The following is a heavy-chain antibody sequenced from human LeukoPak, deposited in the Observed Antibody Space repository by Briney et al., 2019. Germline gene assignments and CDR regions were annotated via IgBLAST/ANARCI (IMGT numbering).Heavy chain of an antibody. CDR2: IIPIFGTA. CDR3: ATDLFWSGYYTNDC. CDR1: GGTFSSYA. D-gene: IGHD3-3*01. J-gene: IGHJ4*02. Sequence: SVKVSCKASGGTFSSYAISWVRQAPGQGLEWMGRIIPIFGTANYAQKFQGRVTITTDESTSTAYMELSSLRSEDTAVYYCATDLFWSGYYTNDCWGQGTLVTVSS. V-gene: IGHV1-69*05.